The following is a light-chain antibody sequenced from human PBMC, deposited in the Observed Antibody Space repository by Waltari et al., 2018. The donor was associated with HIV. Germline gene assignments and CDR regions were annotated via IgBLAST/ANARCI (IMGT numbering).Light chain of an antibody. CDR1: SVYTNYA. J-gene: IGLJ2*01. Sequence: QLVLTQSPSASASLGASVKLTCTLSSVYTNYAIAWHQQQPAKGPRYLMKLNSDGSHSKGDGIPDRFSGSSSGAERYLTIPSLQSEDEADYYCQTWGTGSVVFGGGTNLTVL. CDR3: QTWGTGSVV. CDR2: LNSDGSH. V-gene: IGLV4-69*01.